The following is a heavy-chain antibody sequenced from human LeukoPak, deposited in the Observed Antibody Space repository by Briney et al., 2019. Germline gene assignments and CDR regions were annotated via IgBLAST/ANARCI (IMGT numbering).Heavy chain of an antibody. J-gene: IGHJ6*04. V-gene: IGHV1-69*13. D-gene: IGHD4-17*01. CDR3: ALGATVTIYYYYGMDV. Sequence: SVKVSCKASGGTFSSYAISWVRQAPGQGLEWMGGIIPIFGTAKYAQKFQGRVTITADESTSTAYMELSSLRSEGTAVYYCALGATVTIYYYYGMDVWGKGTTVTVSS. CDR1: GGTFSSYA. CDR2: IIPIFGTA.